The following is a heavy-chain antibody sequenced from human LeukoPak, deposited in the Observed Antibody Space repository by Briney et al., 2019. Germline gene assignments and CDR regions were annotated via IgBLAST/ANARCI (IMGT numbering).Heavy chain of an antibody. CDR1: GFPFSDYG. D-gene: IGHD2-2*01. CDR2: IRYDGSNK. Sequence: PGGSLRLSCAASGFPFSDYGMYWVRQAPGKGLEWVAFIRYDGSNKYYADSVKGRFTISRDNSKNTLYLQMNSLRAEDTAVYYCAKEYCSSTSCSSFDYWGQGTLVTVSS. J-gene: IGHJ4*02. CDR3: AKEYCSSTSCSSFDY. V-gene: IGHV3-30*02.